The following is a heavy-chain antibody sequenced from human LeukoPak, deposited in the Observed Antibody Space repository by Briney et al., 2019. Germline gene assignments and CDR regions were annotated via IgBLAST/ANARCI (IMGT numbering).Heavy chain of an antibody. V-gene: IGHV3-72*01. Sequence: GGSLRLSCAASGFTLSDYYMDWVRQAPGQGLEWVARTRKKAKGYTTEYAASVKGRLTISRDDSKNSVDLQMNSLITEDTAVYYCARAQSDSSGYYYVGDYWGQGTLVTVSS. D-gene: IGHD3-22*01. CDR2: TRKKAKGYTT. CDR3: ARAQSDSSGYYYVGDY. J-gene: IGHJ4*02. CDR1: GFTLSDYY.